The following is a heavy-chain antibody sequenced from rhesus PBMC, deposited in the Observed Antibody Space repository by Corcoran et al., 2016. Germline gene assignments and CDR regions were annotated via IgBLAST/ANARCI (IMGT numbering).Heavy chain of an antibody. CDR1: GYTFTDSY. CDR3: ARARSFALDV. V-gene: IGHV1-138*01. CDR2: INPKTGGT. J-gene: IGHJ5-2*02. Sequence: QVQLVQSGAEVKKPGASVKVSCKASGYTFTDSYMQWVRQAPGQGLEWMGRINPKTGGTDYAQKFQDRVTMTRDTSTSTAYMELSSLRSEDTAVYYCARARSFALDVWGRGVLVTVSS.